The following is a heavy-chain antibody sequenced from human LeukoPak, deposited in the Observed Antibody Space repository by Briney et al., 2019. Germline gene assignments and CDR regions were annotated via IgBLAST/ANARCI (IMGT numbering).Heavy chain of an antibody. J-gene: IGHJ4*02. D-gene: IGHD3-22*01. CDR1: GGSISSYY. CDR3: ARGPPYYYDSSGYHYYFDY. V-gene: IGHV4-59*01. Sequence: PSETLSLTCTVSGGSISSYYWSWIRQPPGKGLEWIGYIYYSGSTNYNPSLKSRVTISVDTSKNQFSLKLSSVTAADTAVYYCARGPPYYYDSSGYHYYFDYWGQGTLVPVSS. CDR2: IYYSGST.